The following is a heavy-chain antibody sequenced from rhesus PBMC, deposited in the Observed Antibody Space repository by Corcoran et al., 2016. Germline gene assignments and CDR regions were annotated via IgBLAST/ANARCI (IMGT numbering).Heavy chain of an antibody. Sequence: QLQLQESGPGLVKPLEPLSLTCVVSDGSIINPYWNWLRQPPGTGREWFARISGSCGGNDYNPSLKSRVTISTDMSKNQFSLKVNSVTAADTAVYYCARSGWTSWDNRFDVWGAGVLVTVSS. V-gene: IGHV4-173*01. CDR2: ISGSCGGN. J-gene: IGHJ5-1*01. D-gene: IGHD2-39*02. CDR1: DGSIINPY. CDR3: ARSGWTSWDNRFDV.